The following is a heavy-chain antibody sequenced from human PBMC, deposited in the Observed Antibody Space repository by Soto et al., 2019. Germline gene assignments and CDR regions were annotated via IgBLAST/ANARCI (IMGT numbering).Heavy chain of an antibody. V-gene: IGHV4-39*01. CDR1: GGSISNSNFY. D-gene: IGHD6-13*01. J-gene: IGHJ5*02. CDR2: FFDSGGT. CDR3: ARHGEHSSHGRFHP. Sequence: SETLSLTCTVSGGSISNSNFYWGWVRQPPGKWLEWIGSFFDSGGTYYNPSLKSRAIISVDTSKNQFSLKMSSVTAADTAIYYCARHGEHSSHGRFHPWGQGTLVTVYS.